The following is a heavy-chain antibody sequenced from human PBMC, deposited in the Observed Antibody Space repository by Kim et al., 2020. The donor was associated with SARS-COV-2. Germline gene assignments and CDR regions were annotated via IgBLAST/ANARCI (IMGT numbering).Heavy chain of an antibody. V-gene: IGHV1-18*01. J-gene: IGHJ4*02. CDR3: ARDDILAGPRDY. D-gene: IGHD3-9*01. Sequence: NYAQKLQGRVTMTTDASTSTAYRELRSLRSDDTAVYYCARDDILAGPRDYWGQGTLVTVSS.